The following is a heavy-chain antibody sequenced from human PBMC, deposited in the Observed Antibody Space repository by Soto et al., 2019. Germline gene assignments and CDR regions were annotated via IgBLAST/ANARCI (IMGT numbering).Heavy chain of an antibody. J-gene: IGHJ6*02. CDR2: IVVGSGNT. CDR1: GFTFTSSA. D-gene: IGHD3-3*01. CDR3: APGLPTIFGPNGMDV. V-gene: IGHV1-58*01. Sequence: SVKVSCKASGFTFTSSAVQWVRQARGQRLEWIGWIVVGSGNTNYAQKFQERVTITRDMSTSTAYMELSSLRSEDTAVYDCAPGLPTIFGPNGMDVWGQGTPVTVSS.